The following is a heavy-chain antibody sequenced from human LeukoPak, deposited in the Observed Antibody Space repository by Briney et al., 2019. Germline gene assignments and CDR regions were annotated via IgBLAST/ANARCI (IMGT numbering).Heavy chain of an antibody. CDR1: GFTFCSCW. CDR2: MTGSGHRI. J-gene: IGHJ4*02. CDR3: ARDPGLYSNGWEYYFDS. D-gene: IGHD6-19*01. Sequence: PGGSLRLSCAASGFTFCSCWMNWVRQTPGKGPEWVAYMTGSGHRIYYADSVKGRFTISRDNTQNSLYLQMNSLRAEDTAVYYCARDPGLYSNGWEYYFDSWGQGTLVTVSS. V-gene: IGHV3-48*04.